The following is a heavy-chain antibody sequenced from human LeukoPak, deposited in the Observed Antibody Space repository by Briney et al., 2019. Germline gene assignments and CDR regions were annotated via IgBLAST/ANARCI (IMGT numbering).Heavy chain of an antibody. D-gene: IGHD2-15*01. J-gene: IGHJ4*02. CDR2: ISAYNGNT. V-gene: IGHV1-18*01. CDR3: ARVPSSGGSCPNCDY. CDR1: GYTFTSYG. Sequence: ASVKASCKASGYTFTSYGISWVRQAPGQGLEWMGWISAYNGNTNYAQKLQGRVTMTTDTSTSTAYMELRSLRSDDTAVYYCARVPSSGGSCPNCDYWGQGTLVTVSS.